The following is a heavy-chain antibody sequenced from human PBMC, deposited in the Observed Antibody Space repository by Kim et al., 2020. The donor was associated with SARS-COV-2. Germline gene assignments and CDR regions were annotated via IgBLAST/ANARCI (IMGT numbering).Heavy chain of an antibody. CDR2: T. CDR3: ARDMNPTVYDY. V-gene: IGHV1-3*01. Sequence: TMDARKCPGRVTISRETTANTAYMELNSLKTEDTAFYYCARDMNPTVYDYWGQGTLVTVSS. J-gene: IGHJ4*02. D-gene: IGHD4-4*01.